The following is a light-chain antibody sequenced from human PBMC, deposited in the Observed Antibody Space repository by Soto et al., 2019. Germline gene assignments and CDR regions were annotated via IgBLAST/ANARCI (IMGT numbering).Light chain of an antibody. CDR3: QQAFT. J-gene: IGKJ3*01. CDR1: QGISSY. V-gene: IGKV1-9*01. Sequence: IQLTQSPSSLSASVGDRVTITCRASQGISSYLAWYQQKPGKAPKLLIYAASTLQSGVPSRFSGSGSGTDFTLTISSLQPEAFATYYCQQAFTFGPGTKVDI. CDR2: AAS.